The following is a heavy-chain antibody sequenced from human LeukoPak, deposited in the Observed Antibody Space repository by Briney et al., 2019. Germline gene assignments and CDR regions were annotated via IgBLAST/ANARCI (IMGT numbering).Heavy chain of an antibody. J-gene: IGHJ5*02. CDR1: GGTFSSYA. CDR3: AKDEGVANRWFDP. D-gene: IGHD5-12*01. CDR2: IVPIFGSA. V-gene: IGHV1-69*13. Sequence: SVTVSCKASGGTFSSYAISWVRLAPGQGLEWMGGIVPIFGSANYAQKFQGRVTITADESTTTAYMELTGLRSEDTAVYYCAKDEGVANRWFDPWGQGTLVTVSS.